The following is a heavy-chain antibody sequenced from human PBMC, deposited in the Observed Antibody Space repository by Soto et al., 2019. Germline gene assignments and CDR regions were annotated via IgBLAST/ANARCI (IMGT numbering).Heavy chain of an antibody. Sequence: SGPTLVNPTQTLTLTCTFSGFSLTTSGMVVSWIRQPPGKALEWLALIDWDDDKYYSTSLKTRLTLSKDPSKKQVVLTMTNMDRVDTATYYCERIEAAGTIGAFDIWGQGTMVPV. CDR1: GFSLTTSGMV. CDR2: IDWDDDK. CDR3: ERIEAAGTIGAFDI. V-gene: IGHV2-70*01. J-gene: IGHJ3*02. D-gene: IGHD6-13*01.